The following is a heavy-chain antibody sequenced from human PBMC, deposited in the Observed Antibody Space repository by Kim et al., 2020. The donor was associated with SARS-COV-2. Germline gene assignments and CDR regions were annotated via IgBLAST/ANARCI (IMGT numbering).Heavy chain of an antibody. J-gene: IGHJ6*04. CDR2: IWYDGSNK. D-gene: IGHD3-16*01. V-gene: IGHV3-33*06. CDR1: GFTFSSYG. Sequence: GGSLRLSCAASGFTFSSYGMHWVRQAPGKGLEWVAVIWYDGSNKYYADSVKGRFTISRDNSKNTLYLQMNSLRAEDTAVYYCAKDRSGLDVWGSYSGMDGWGEGTTVTVSS. CDR3: AKDRSGLDVWGSYSGMDG.